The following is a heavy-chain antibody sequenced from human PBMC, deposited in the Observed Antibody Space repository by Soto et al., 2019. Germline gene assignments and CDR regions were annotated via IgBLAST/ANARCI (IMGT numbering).Heavy chain of an antibody. CDR1: GNPFSNHG. CDR3: ARLTGYSSGWFDF. Sequence: QVQMVQSGAEVKKPGASMKVSCKASGNPFSNHGITWVRQVPGQGLEWMGWISTFNGNTNYAQKFQGRVTMTTDTSTNTADMELRSLDSDDTAVYYCARLTGYSSGWFDFWGQGTLVTVSS. CDR2: ISTFNGNT. J-gene: IGHJ4*02. V-gene: IGHV1-18*04. D-gene: IGHD6-19*01.